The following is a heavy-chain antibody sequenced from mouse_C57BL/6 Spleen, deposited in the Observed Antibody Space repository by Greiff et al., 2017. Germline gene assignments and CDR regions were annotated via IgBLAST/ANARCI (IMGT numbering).Heavy chain of an antibody. J-gene: IGHJ4*01. D-gene: IGHD1-1*01. Sequence: VKLMESGAELVKPGASVKISCKASGYAFSSYWMNWVKQRPGKGLEWIGQIYPGDGDTNYNGKFKGKATLTADKSSSTAYMQLSSLTSEDSAVYFCARSEYYGVNAMDYWGQGTSVTVSS. CDR2: IYPGDGDT. V-gene: IGHV1-80*01. CDR3: ARSEYYGVNAMDY. CDR1: GYAFSSYW.